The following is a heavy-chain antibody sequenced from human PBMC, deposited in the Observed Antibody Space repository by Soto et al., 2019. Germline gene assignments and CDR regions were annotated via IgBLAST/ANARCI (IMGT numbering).Heavy chain of an antibody. CDR2: ISYDGSNK. CDR3: ARDYTYYDILTGDDAFDI. V-gene: IGHV3-30-3*01. J-gene: IGHJ3*02. D-gene: IGHD3-9*01. CDR1: GFTFSSYA. Sequence: QVQLVESGGGVVQPGRSLRLSCAASGFTFSSYAMHWVRQAPGKGLEWVAVISYDGSNKYYADSVKGRFTISRDNSKNTLYLQMNSLRAEDTAVYYCARDYTYYDILTGDDAFDIWGQGTMVTVSS.